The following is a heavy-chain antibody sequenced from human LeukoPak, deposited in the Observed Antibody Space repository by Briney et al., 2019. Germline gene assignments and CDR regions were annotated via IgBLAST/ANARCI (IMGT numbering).Heavy chain of an antibody. V-gene: IGHV3-23*01. CDR2: SGSDGYT. Sequence: GGSLRLSCVASGFTFSSYALSWVRQAPGRGLDCVSVSGSDGYTYYADSVKGRFTISRGNSKNTLYLQMNSLRAEDTAIYYCAKQDTSMDYFDYWGRGTLVSVSS. J-gene: IGHJ4*02. D-gene: IGHD5-18*01. CDR1: GFTFSSYA. CDR3: AKQDTSMDYFDY.